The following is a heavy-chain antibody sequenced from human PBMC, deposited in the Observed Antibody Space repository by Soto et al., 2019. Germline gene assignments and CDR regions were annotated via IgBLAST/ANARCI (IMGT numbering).Heavy chain of an antibody. J-gene: IGHJ6*02. Sequence: GGSLRLSCSASGFTFSSYAMHWVRQAPGKGLEYVSAISSNGGSTYYADSVKGRFTISRDNSKNTLYLQMSSLRAEDTAVYYCVNTYYGSGSQWYGMDVWGQGTTVTVSS. CDR1: GFTFSSYA. CDR2: ISSNGGST. CDR3: VNTYYGSGSQWYGMDV. D-gene: IGHD3-10*01. V-gene: IGHV3-64D*06.